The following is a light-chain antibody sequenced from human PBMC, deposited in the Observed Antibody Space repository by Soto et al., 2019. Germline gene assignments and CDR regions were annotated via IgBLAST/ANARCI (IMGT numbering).Light chain of an antibody. V-gene: IGKV3-11*01. J-gene: IGKJ1*01. CDR1: QSVATN. CDR2: DAS. CDR3: QHRSNWPWT. Sequence: IVMTQSPATLSVSPGARATLSCRASQSVATNLVWYQQKPGQPPRLLIYDASNRATGIPARFSGSGSRTDFTLTISSREPEDFAVYYCQHRSNWPWTFGQGTKVDIK.